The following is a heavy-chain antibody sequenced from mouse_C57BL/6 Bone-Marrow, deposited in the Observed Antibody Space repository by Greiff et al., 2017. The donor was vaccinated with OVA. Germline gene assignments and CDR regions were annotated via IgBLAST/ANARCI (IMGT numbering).Heavy chain of an antibody. J-gene: IGHJ1*03. V-gene: IGHV1-55*01. CDR3: AREWITTVVVPV. D-gene: IGHD1-1*01. CDR1: GYTFTSYW. Sequence: VQLQQPGAELVKPGASVKMSCKASGYTFTSYWITWVKQRPGQGLEWIGDIYPGSGSTNSNEKFKSKATLTVATSSSTSYMQLSSLTSEDSAVYYCAREWITTVVVPVWGTGTTVTVSS. CDR2: IYPGSGST.